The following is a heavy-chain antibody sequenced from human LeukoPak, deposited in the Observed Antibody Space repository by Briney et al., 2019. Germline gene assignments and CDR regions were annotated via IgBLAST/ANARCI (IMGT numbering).Heavy chain of an antibody. V-gene: IGHV3-23*01. D-gene: IGHD2-15*01. CDR3: ARPRLEYCSGGSCFDAFDI. Sequence: GGSLRLSCAASGFTFSSYAMNWVRQAPGKGLEWVSAISGSGSTTYYADSVKGRFSISRDNSKNTLFLQMNSLTAEDTAIYSCARPRLEYCSGGSCFDAFDIWGQGTMVTVSS. CDR1: GFTFSSYA. J-gene: IGHJ3*02. CDR2: ISGSGSTT.